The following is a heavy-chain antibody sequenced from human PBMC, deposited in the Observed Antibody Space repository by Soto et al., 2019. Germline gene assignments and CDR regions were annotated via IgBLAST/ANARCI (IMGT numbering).Heavy chain of an antibody. J-gene: IGHJ5*02. V-gene: IGHV3-23*01. CDR1: GFTFSSYA. CDR2: TSGSGGST. Sequence: PGGSLRLSCAASGFTFSSYAMSWVRQAPGKGLEWVSATSGSGGSTYYADSVKGRFTISRDNSKNTLYLQMNSLRAEDTAVYYCAKAPYSSGWYGNWFDPWGQGTLVTVSS. CDR3: AKAPYSSGWYGNWFDP. D-gene: IGHD6-19*01.